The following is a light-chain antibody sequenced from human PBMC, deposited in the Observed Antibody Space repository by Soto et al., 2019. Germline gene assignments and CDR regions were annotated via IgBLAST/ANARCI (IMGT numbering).Light chain of an antibody. CDR1: QGISSY. Sequence: IQLTQSPSSLSASVGDRVTITCRASQGISSYLAWYQQKPGKAPKLLIYAASTLQSGVPSRFSGSGSGTDFTLTIRSLQPEDFATYYCQQLNSYPWTFGKGTKVEIK. V-gene: IGKV1-9*01. CDR3: QQLNSYPWT. CDR2: AAS. J-gene: IGKJ1*01.